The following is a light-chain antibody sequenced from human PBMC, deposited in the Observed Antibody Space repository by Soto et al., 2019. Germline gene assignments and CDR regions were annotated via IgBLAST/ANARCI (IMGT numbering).Light chain of an antibody. Sequence: EIVMTQSPATLSVSPGERDTLSCRASQSVSSNLAWYQQKPGQAPRLLIYGTSNRATGIPASFSGSGSGTEFTLTISSLQSEDFAVYYCQQYNNWPRTFGQGTKVEIK. V-gene: IGKV3-15*01. CDR2: GTS. J-gene: IGKJ1*01. CDR1: QSVSSN. CDR3: QQYNNWPRT.